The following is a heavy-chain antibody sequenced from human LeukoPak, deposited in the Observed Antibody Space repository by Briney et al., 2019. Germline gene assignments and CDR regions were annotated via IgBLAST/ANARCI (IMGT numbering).Heavy chain of an antibody. V-gene: IGHV1-69*05. Sequence: SVKVSWKASGGTFSSYAISWVRQAPGQGLEWMGGIIPIFGTANYAQKFQGRVTITTDESTSTAYMELSSLRSEDTAVYYCAGGYCSSTSCYLRGAYYFDYWGQGTLVTVSS. CDR3: AGGYCSSTSCYLRGAYYFDY. J-gene: IGHJ4*02. D-gene: IGHD2-2*01. CDR2: IIPIFGTA. CDR1: GGTFSSYA.